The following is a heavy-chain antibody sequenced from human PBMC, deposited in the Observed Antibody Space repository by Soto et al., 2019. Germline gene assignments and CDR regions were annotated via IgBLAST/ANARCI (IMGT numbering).Heavy chain of an antibody. Sequence: PGGSLRLSCVASGFTFKNHDMHWVRQAPGKGLEWLAIVSRDETQAFYADSLQGRFTISRDNSNNLVFLQLTNLRPEDTAMYYCVKVYCGISCPRNVPAKQFDSWGQGTLVTVSS. V-gene: IGHV3-30*18. CDR2: VSRDETQA. J-gene: IGHJ4*02. D-gene: IGHD2-21*01. CDR3: VKVYCGISCPRNVPAKQFDS. CDR1: GFTFKNHD.